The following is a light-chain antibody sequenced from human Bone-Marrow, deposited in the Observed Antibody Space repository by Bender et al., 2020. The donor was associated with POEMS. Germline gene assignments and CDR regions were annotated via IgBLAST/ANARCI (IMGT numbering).Light chain of an antibody. CDR1: ASDGGVNKY. CDR3: NSYTSSSTLV. CDR2: DVS. Sequence: QSALTQPASVSGSPGQSITISCTGVASDGGVNKYVSWYQHHPGKVPKLILFDVSNRPSGVSNRFSGSKSGNTASLTISGLQAEDEADYYCNSYTSSSTLVFGGGTKLTVL. V-gene: IGLV2-14*03. J-gene: IGLJ3*02.